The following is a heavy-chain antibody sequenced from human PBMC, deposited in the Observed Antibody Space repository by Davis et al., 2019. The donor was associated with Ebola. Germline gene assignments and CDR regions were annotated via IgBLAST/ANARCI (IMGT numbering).Heavy chain of an antibody. D-gene: IGHD6-13*01. Sequence: SQTLSLTCAISGDSVSSNIAVWHRIRQSPSGGLEWLGRTYYKSKWYNDYAVSVKSRITINPDTSKNQFSLQLNSVTPEDTAVYYCVRDIAYRIDVWGEGTTVTVTS. CDR3: VRDIAYRIDV. J-gene: IGHJ6*04. V-gene: IGHV6-1*01. CDR2: TYYKSKWYN. CDR1: GDSVSSNIAV.